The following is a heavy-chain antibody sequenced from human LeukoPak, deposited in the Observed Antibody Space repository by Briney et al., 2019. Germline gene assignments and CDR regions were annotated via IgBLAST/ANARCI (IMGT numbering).Heavy chain of an antibody. J-gene: IGHJ4*02. CDR3: AIGPIVLMVYAIPHFDY. CDR1: GYTFTGYY. Sequence: GASVKVSCKASGYTFTGYYMHWVRQAPGQGLEWMGRINPNSGGTNYAQKFQGRVTMTRDTSISTAYMELSRLRSDDTAVYYCAIGPIVLMVYAIPHFDYWGQGTLVTVSS. CDR2: INPNSGGT. D-gene: IGHD2-8*01. V-gene: IGHV1-2*06.